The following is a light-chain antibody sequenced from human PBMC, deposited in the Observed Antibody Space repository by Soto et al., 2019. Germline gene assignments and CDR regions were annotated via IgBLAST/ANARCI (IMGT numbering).Light chain of an antibody. Sequence: QSALTQPASVFGSPGQSITISCTGTSSDVGGFNYVSWYQQHPGKAPKLMIYDVSNRPSGVSDRFSGSKSGNTASLTISGLQTEDEADYYCSSYVTDNTRVFGGGTKLTVL. J-gene: IGLJ2*01. CDR1: SSDVGGFNY. CDR2: DVS. V-gene: IGLV2-14*01. CDR3: SSYVTDNTRV.